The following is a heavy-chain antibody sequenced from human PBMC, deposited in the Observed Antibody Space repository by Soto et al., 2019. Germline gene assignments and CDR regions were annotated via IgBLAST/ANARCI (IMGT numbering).Heavy chain of an antibody. V-gene: IGHV3-53*01. Sequence: HPGGSLRLSCAASGFTVSSNYMSWVRQAPGKGLEWVSIIYTGGSTYYADSVKGRFTISRDNSKNTLYLQMNSLRAEDTAVYYCARGTLFPSWFDPWGQGTLVTVSS. CDR3: ARGTLFPSWFDP. D-gene: IGHD3-10*01. CDR1: GFTVSSNY. CDR2: IYTGGST. J-gene: IGHJ5*02.